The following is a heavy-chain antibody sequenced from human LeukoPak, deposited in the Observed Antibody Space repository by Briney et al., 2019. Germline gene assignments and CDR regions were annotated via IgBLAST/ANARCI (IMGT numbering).Heavy chain of an antibody. CDR2: FDPEDGET. CDR3: ATGAARAPYYDFWSGYRTPSAFDI. Sequence: GASVKVSCKVSGYTLTELSMHWVRQAPGKGLEWMGGFDPEDGETIYAQKFQGRVTMTEDTSTDTAYMELSSLRSEDTAVYYCATGAARAPYYDFWSGYRTPSAFDIWGQGTMVTVSS. V-gene: IGHV1-24*01. CDR1: GYTLTELS. D-gene: IGHD3-3*01. J-gene: IGHJ3*02.